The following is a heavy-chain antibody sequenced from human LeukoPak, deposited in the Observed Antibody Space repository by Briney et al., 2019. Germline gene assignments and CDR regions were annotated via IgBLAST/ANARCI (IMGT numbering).Heavy chain of an antibody. CDR3: ARERVNYYDSSGPRGAFDI. Sequence: TSETLSLTCTVSGGSISSSSYYWGWIRQPPGKGLEWIGSIYYSGSTYYNPSLKSRVTISVDTSKNQFSLKLTSVTAADTAVYYCARERVNYYDSSGPRGAFDIWGQGTMVTVSS. D-gene: IGHD3-22*01. CDR2: IYYSGST. CDR1: GGSISSSSYY. J-gene: IGHJ3*02. V-gene: IGHV4-39*02.